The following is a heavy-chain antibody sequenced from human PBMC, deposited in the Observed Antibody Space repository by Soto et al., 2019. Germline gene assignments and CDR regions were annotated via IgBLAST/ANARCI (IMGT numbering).Heavy chain of an antibody. Sequence: SETLSLTCTVSGGSITSGSYYWNWIRQQPGKGLEWIGYIYDRVSTYYNPSLKSRVTISVDTSKNQFSLKLTSVTAADTAVYYCARMTAQIEYWGQGVLVTVSS. CDR1: GGSITSGSYY. CDR2: IYDRVST. J-gene: IGHJ4*02. CDR3: ARMTAQIEY. V-gene: IGHV4-31*03.